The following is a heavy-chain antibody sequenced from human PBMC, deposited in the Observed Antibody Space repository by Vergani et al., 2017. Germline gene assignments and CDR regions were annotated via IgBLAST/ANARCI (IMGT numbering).Heavy chain of an antibody. CDR2: IQFDGSNQ. CDR3: AKHFRGWGIDY. CDR1: GFPLSNYD. Sequence: QVNLVGPGGGVVQRGGSLRLSCATPGFPLSNYDMQWIRQGPGKGLEFVAFIQFDGSNQYYADSVKGRFTRTRDFSKNTLYLQMNSLGTDDTATDYCAKHFRGWGIDYWGQGTQVIVAS. D-gene: IGHD3-16*01. V-gene: IGHV3-30*02. J-gene: IGHJ4*02.